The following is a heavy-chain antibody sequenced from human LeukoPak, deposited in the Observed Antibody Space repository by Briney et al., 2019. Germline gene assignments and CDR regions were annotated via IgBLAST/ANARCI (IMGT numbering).Heavy chain of an antibody. CDR1: GFTFSSYW. CDR3: ASPLHYYGSGSYRAFDI. J-gene: IGHJ3*02. V-gene: IGHV4-39*01. Sequence: PGGSLRLSCAASGFTFSSYWMSWVRQPPGKGLEWIGSIYYSGSTYYSPSLKSRVTISVDTSKNQFSLKLSSVTAADTAVYYCASPLHYYGSGSYRAFDIWGQGTMVTVSS. CDR2: IYYSGST. D-gene: IGHD3-10*01.